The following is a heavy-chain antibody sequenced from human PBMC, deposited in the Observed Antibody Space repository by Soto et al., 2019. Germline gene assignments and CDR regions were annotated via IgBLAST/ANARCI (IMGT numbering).Heavy chain of an antibody. CDR2: IKPDGSDQ. CDR3: TRAGGSYYFDF. V-gene: IGHV3-7*01. Sequence: EVQLVESGGGLVLPGGSLRLSCAASGFTFSSLWMSWVRQAPGKGLEWGANIKPDGSDQYYVDSVKGRFTISRDNASNSLYLQMNSLRGDDTAVYYCTRAGGSYYFDFWGQGALVNVSA. CDR1: GFTFSSLW. J-gene: IGHJ4*02. D-gene: IGHD3-10*01.